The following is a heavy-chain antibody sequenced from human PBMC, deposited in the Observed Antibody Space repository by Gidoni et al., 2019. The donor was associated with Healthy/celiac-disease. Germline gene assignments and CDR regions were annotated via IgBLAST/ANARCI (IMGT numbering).Heavy chain of an antibody. V-gene: IGHV1-69*01. J-gene: IGHJ6*03. CDR3: ARSGDIVATTYYYYMDV. CDR1: GGTFSIHP. CDR2: IIPLFCTA. Sequence: QVKLVQTGAEVKKQGSAVKVYCKASGGTFSIHPISWVRQAPGQGLEWLGGIIPLFCTATYAHKFQGRCTSIADESTSTAYMELSSLRSEDTAVYYCARSGDIVATTYYYYMDVWGKGTTVTVSS. D-gene: IGHD5-12*01.